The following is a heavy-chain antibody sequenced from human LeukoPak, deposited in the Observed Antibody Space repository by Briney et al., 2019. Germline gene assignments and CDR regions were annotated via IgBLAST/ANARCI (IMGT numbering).Heavy chain of an antibody. V-gene: IGHV4-34*01. CDR3: ARAGSSWWRRYFDP. J-gene: IGHJ5*02. D-gene: IGHD6-13*01. Sequence: SETLSLTCAVYGGSFSGYYWSWLRQPPGKGLEWIGEINHSGSTNYNPSLKSRVTISVDTSKNQFSLKLSSVTAADTAVYYCARAGSSWWRRYFDPWGQGTLVTVSS. CDR2: INHSGST. CDR1: GGSFSGYY.